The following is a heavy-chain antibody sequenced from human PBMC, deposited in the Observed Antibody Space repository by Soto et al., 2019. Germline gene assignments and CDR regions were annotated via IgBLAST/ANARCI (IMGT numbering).Heavy chain of an antibody. V-gene: IGHV3-30-3*01. J-gene: IGHJ4*02. CDR3: ARDQSDYDFWSGPIDS. Sequence: QVQLVESGGGVVQPGRSLRLSCAASGFTFSSYAMHWVRQAPGKGLEWVAVISYDGSNKYYADSVKGRFTISRDNSKNTLYLQMNSLRAEDTAVYYCARDQSDYDFWSGPIDSWGQGTLVTVSS. D-gene: IGHD3-3*01. CDR2: ISYDGSNK. CDR1: GFTFSSYA.